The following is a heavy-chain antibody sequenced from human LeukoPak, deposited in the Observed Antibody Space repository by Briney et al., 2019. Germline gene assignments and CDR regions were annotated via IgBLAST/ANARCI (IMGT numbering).Heavy chain of an antibody. D-gene: IGHD3-3*01. CDR1: GGSIGSGGYY. Sequence: SETLSLTCTVSGGSIGSGGYYWRWIRQHPGKGLEWIGYIYYSGSTYYNPSLKSRVTISVDTSKNQFSLKLSSVTAADTAVYYCARVGTIFGVVDYWGQGTLVTVSS. CDR3: ARVGTIFGVVDY. CDR2: IYYSGST. V-gene: IGHV4-31*03. J-gene: IGHJ4*02.